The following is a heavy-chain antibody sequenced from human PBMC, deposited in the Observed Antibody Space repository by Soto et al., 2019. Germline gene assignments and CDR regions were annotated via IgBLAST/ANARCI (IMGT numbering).Heavy chain of an antibody. Sequence: GESLKISCKGSGYSFSTFWIGWVRQMPGKGLEWMGIIYPSDSDTRYSPSFQGQVTISADKSSRTAYLQWSSLKASDSAMYYCARLPQDYYYHGMDVWGQGTKVTVSS. CDR3: ARLPQDYYYHGMDV. V-gene: IGHV5-51*01. CDR2: IYPSDSDT. CDR1: GYSFSTFW. J-gene: IGHJ6*02.